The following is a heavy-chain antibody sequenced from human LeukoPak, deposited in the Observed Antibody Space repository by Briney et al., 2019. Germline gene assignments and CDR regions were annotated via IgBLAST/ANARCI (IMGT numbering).Heavy chain of an antibody. Sequence: GGSLRLSCVASGLPIGDFAMHWVRQAPGQGLGWVSLISGDGVSTFFTDSVKGRFSISRDNSKSSLFLEMSSLRTEDTAMYYCARESGKFDYWGQGTLVAVSS. CDR3: ARESGKFDY. V-gene: IGHV3-43*02. CDR1: GLPIGDFA. CDR2: ISGDGVST. J-gene: IGHJ4*02.